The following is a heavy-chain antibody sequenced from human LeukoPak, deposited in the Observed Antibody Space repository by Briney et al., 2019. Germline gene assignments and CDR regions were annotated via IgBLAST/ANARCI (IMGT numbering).Heavy chain of an antibody. CDR1: GGTFSSYA. D-gene: IGHD3-10*01. Sequence: SVKVSCKASGGTFSSYAISWVRQAPGQGLEWMGGIIHIFGTANYAQKFQGRVTITADESTSTAYMELSSLRSEDTAVYYCAKNYYGSGSYFDYWGQGTLVTVSS. J-gene: IGHJ4*02. V-gene: IGHV1-69*13. CDR2: IIHIFGTA. CDR3: AKNYYGSGSYFDY.